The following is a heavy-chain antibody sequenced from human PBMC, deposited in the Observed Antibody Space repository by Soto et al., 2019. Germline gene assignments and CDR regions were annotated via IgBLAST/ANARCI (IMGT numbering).Heavy chain of an antibody. CDR2: VSHVGDNK. J-gene: IGHJ4*02. Sequence: GGSLRLSCAASGFTFNLFTFHWVRQAPGRGLEWVAVVSHVGDNKFYADSVKGRFTISRDNAKNTLYLQMNSLRAEDTAVYYCVRGDGDYNDGNGYLARHWGQGTLVTVSS. CDR3: VRGDGDYNDGNGYLARH. D-gene: IGHD5-18*01. V-gene: IGHV3-30-3*01. CDR1: GFTFNLFT.